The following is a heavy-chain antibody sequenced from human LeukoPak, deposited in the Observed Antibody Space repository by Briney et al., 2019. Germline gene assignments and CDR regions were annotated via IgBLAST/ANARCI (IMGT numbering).Heavy chain of an antibody. D-gene: IGHD6-13*01. V-gene: IGHV4-59*06. CDR3: ARGRSSPRY. CDR2: IYYSGST. J-gene: IGHJ4*02. CDR1: GGSMNNYY. Sequence: PSETLSLTCTVSGGSMNNYYWSWIRQPPGKGLEWIGYIYYSGSTYYNPSLKSRVAISVDTSKNQFSLKLSSVTAADTAVYYCARGRSSPRYWGQGTLVTVSS.